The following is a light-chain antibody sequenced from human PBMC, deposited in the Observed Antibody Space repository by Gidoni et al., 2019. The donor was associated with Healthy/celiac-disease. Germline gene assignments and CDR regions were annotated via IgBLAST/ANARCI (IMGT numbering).Light chain of an antibody. CDR1: QSISSY. CDR2: AAS. V-gene: IGKV1-39*01. CDR3: QQSYSTPLT. J-gene: IGKJ4*01. Sequence: DIQMTQSPSSLSASVGDRVTITCRASQSISSYLHWYQQKPGKAPKLLIYAASSLQSGVPSRFSGSGSRTDFTLTISSLQPEDFATYYCQQSYSTPLTFGGGTKVEIK.